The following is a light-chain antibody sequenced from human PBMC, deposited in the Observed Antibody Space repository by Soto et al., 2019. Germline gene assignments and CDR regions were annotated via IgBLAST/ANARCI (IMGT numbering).Light chain of an antibody. Sequence: QPGLTQSPSASASLGGPVRLNCTLDSGHTNCDIAWHQQRPGLGPRFLLRSNTDPSHSKVDAIPDLFSGSNSGDQLYLPISSLQSEDHADYYCQTCGTSSRVFGGGTKVTVL. CDR3: QTCGTSSRV. CDR2: SNTDPSH. J-gene: IGLJ3*02. CDR1: SGHTNCD. V-gene: IGLV4-69*02.